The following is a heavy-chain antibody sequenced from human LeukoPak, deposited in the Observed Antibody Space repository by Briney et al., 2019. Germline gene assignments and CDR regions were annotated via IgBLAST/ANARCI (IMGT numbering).Heavy chain of an antibody. D-gene: IGHD1-26*01. CDR2: ISGSGGST. CDR3: VRDRGSYRPIDY. Sequence: GGSLRLSCAASGFTFSSYAMSWVRQAPGKGLEWVSAISGSGGSTYYADSVKGRFTISRDNSKNTLYLQMNSLRAEDTAVYYCVRDRGSYRPIDYWGQGTLVTVSS. J-gene: IGHJ4*02. CDR1: GFTFSSYA. V-gene: IGHV3-23*01.